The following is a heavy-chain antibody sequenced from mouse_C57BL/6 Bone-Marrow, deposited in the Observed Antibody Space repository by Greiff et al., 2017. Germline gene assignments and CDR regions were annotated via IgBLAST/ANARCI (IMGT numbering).Heavy chain of an antibody. CDR2: IYPRDGST. D-gene: IGHD2-4*01. CDR3: ARDFYYDYDDYAMDY. V-gene: IGHV1-85*01. Sequence: VQLQQSGPDLVKPGASVKLSCKASGYTFTSYDINWVKQRPGQGLEWIGWIYPRDGSTKYNEKFKGKATLTVDTSSSTAYMELHSLTSEDSAVYFCARDFYYDYDDYAMDYWGQGTSVTVSS. J-gene: IGHJ4*01. CDR1: GYTFTSYD.